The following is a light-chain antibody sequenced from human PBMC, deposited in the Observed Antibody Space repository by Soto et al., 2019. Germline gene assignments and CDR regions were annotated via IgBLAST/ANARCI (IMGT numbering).Light chain of an antibody. CDR1: QSVNIN. J-gene: IGKJ4*01. CDR3: QQYKDWPPLT. CDR2: GAS. Sequence: EIAMTQSPVTLSASPGERVTLSCRASQSVNINLAWYQQRPGQAPSVLIYGASNRASGLPDRFSGSGSGTDFTLTISSLEPDDFALYYCQQYKDWPPLTFGGGTRVEIK. V-gene: IGKV3D-15*01.